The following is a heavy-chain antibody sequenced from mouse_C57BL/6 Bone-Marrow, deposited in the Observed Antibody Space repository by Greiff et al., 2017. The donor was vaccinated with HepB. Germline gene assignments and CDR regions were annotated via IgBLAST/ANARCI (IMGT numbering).Heavy chain of an antibody. Sequence: DVMLVESGEGLVKPGGSLKLSCAASGFTFSSYAMSWVRQTPEKRLEWVAYISSGGDYIYYADTVKGRFTISRDNARNTLYLQMSSLKSEDTAMYYCTREDYYGMRWYFDVWGTGTTVTVSS. D-gene: IGHD1-1*01. J-gene: IGHJ1*03. CDR1: GFTFSSYA. V-gene: IGHV5-9-1*02. CDR2: ISSGGDYI. CDR3: TREDYYGMRWYFDV.